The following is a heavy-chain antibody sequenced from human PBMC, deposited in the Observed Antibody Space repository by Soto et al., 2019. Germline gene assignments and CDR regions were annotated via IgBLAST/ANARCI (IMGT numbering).Heavy chain of an antibody. D-gene: IGHD1-1*01. V-gene: IGHV5-51*01. CDR2: IYPGDSET. J-gene: IGHJ4*02. CDR1: GYTFATYW. Sequence: EVQLVQSGAEVTKTGESLKISCKASGYTFATYWIGWVRQLPGKGLEWIGIIYPGDSETRYNPPFAGQVTMSADRSTNTAYLQWSSVKASDTAIYFCARVRPTPTSGGNGDYWGPGTLVTVSS. CDR3: ARVRPTPTSGGNGDY.